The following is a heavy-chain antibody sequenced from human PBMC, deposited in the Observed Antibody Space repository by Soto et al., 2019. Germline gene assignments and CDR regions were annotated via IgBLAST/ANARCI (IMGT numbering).Heavy chain of an antibody. D-gene: IGHD6-13*01. V-gene: IGHV4-34*01. CDR1: GGSFSGYY. Sequence: SETLSLTCAVYGGSFSGYYWSWIRQPPGKGLEWIGEINHSGSTNYNPSLKSRVTISVDTSKNQFSLKLSSVTAADTAVYYCASEAAAGTYCFDYWGQGTLVTVSS. CDR3: ASEAAAGTYCFDY. J-gene: IGHJ4*02. CDR2: INHSGST.